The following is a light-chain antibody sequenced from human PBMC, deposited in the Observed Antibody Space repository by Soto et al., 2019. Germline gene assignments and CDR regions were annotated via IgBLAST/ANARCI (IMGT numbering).Light chain of an antibody. CDR1: QSIGSY. CDR3: QQYGSSPPTWT. CDR2: DAS. J-gene: IGKJ1*01. Sequence: EIVLTQTPATLSLSLGERATLSCRASQSIGSYLAWYQHKLGQPPRLLIYDASNRATGIPVRFSGSGSGTDFTLTISRLEPEDFAVYYCQQYGSSPPTWTFGQGTKVDIK. V-gene: IGKV3-20*01.